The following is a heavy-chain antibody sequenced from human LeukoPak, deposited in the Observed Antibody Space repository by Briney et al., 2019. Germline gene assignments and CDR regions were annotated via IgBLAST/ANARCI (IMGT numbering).Heavy chain of an antibody. CDR2: IYYSGST. CDR1: GGSISSYY. D-gene: IGHD6-19*01. CDR3: ASSGWYEWFDP. Sequence: SETLSLTCTVSGGSISSYYWRWIRQPPGKGLEWIGYIYYSGSTNYNPSLKSRVTISVDTSKNQFSLKLSSVTAADTAVYYCASSGWYEWFDPWGQGTLVTVSS. J-gene: IGHJ5*02. V-gene: IGHV4-59*01.